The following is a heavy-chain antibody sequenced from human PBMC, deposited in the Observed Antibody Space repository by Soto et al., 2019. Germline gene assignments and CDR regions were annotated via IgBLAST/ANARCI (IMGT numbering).Heavy chain of an antibody. CDR3: ATSLIYYDSSGYYFEDYYYGMDV. CDR2: INPNSGGT. V-gene: IGHV1-2*02. J-gene: IGHJ6*02. CDR1: GYTFTGYY. D-gene: IGHD3-22*01. Sequence: GASVKVSCKASGYTFTGYYMHWVRQAPGQGLEWMGWINPNSGGTNYAQKFQGRVTMTRDTSISTAYMELSRLRSDDTAVYYCATSLIYYDSSGYYFEDYYYGMDVWGQGTTVTVSS.